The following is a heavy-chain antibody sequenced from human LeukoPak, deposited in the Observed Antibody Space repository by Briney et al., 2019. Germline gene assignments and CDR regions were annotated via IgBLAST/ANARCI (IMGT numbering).Heavy chain of an antibody. CDR1: GFTFDDYA. CDR3: ARDVALLYGSGSYYNEYNWFDP. J-gene: IGHJ5*02. Sequence: GRSLRLSCAASGFTFDDYAMHWVRQAPGKGLEWVSGISWNSGSIGYADSVKGRFTISRDNAKNSLYLQMNSLRAEDTAVYYCARDVALLYGSGSYYNEYNWFDPWGQGTLVTVSS. V-gene: IGHV3-9*01. CDR2: ISWNSGSI. D-gene: IGHD3-10*01.